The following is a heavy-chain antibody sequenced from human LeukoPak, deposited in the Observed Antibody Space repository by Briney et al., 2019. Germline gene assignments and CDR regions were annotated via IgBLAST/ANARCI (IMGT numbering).Heavy chain of an antibody. J-gene: IGHJ4*02. D-gene: IGHD2-15*01. CDR2: ISYDGSNK. CDR1: GFTFSSYG. V-gene: IGHV3-30*18. Sequence: GRSLRLSCAASGFTFSSYGMHWVRQAPGKGLEWVAVISYDGSNKYYADSVKGRFTISRDNSKNTLYLQMNSLRAEDTAMYYCAKEGYCSGGSCYSLDYWGQGTLVTVSS. CDR3: AKEGYCSGGSCYSLDY.